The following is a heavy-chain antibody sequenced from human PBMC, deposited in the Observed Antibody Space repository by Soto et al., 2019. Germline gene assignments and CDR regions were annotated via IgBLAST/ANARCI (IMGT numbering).Heavy chain of an antibody. D-gene: IGHD2-2*01. J-gene: IGHJ4*02. CDR2: LSFDGTSK. V-gene: IGHV3-30*18. CDR3: AKDFYTVRVPAAPRPHYFDF. CDR1: GFTFSNYD. Sequence: QVQLVASGGGVVQPGRSLRLSCAASGFTFSNYDMHWVRQAPGEGLEWVAVLSFDGTSKNYADSVKGRFTISRDNSKNTLFLQMNSLRTEDTAVYFCAKDFYTVRVPAAPRPHYFDFWGPGTLVTVSS.